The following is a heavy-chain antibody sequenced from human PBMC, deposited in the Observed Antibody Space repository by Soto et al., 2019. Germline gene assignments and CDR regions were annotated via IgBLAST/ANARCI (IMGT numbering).Heavy chain of an antibody. Sequence: QVQLVESGGGLVKPGGSLRLSCAASGFTFSDYYMSWIRQAPGKGLEWVSYITSSGSTIYYADSVKGRFTISRDNAKNSLYLQMNSLRAEETAVYYWAFPTVTTSGYYYYGMDVWGQGTTVTVSS. D-gene: IGHD4-17*01. CDR1: GFTFSDYY. V-gene: IGHV3-11*01. J-gene: IGHJ6*02. CDR2: ITSSGSTI. CDR3: AFPTVTTSGYYYYGMDV.